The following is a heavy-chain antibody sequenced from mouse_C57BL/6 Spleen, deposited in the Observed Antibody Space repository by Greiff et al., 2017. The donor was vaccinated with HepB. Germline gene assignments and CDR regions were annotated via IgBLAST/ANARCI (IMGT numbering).Heavy chain of an antibody. D-gene: IGHD2-5*01. J-gene: IGHJ3*01. CDR3: ARQDSNYAWFAY. CDR2: ISNGGGST. V-gene: IGHV5-12*01. Sequence: EVKVVESGGGLVQPGGSLKLSCAASGFTFSDYYMYWVRQTPEKRLEWVAYISNGGGSTYYPDTVKGRFTISRDNAKNTLYLQMSRLKSEDTAMYYCARQDSNYAWFAYWGQGTLVTVSA. CDR1: GFTFSDYY.